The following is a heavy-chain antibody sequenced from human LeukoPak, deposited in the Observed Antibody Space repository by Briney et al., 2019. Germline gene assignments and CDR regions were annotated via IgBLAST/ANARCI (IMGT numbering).Heavy chain of an antibody. CDR2: ISSSSSFI. D-gene: IGHD1-26*01. CDR1: GFTFSSYS. J-gene: IGHJ4*02. CDR3: ARDGGGMVGALYYFDS. V-gene: IGHV3-21*01. Sequence: NPGGSLRLSCVASGFTFSSYSMNWVRQAPGKGLGWVSSISSSSSFIYYADSVKGRFTISRDNAKNSLYLQINSLRAEDTAVYYCARDGGGMVGALYYFDSWGQGTLVTVSS.